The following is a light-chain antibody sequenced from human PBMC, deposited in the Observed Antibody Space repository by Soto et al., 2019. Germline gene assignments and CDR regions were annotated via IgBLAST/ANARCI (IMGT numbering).Light chain of an antibody. Sequence: DVELTQSPLSLPVTLGQPASISCRSSQSLVYSDGNTYLSWIHQRPGQSPRRLIYKVSNRDSGVQGRFSGSGSATDFTLKISGVEAEDVGVYFCMQVSHWPTTFGQGTRLEIK. CDR1: QSLVYSDGNTY. CDR2: KVS. CDR3: MQVSHWPTT. V-gene: IGKV2-30*01. J-gene: IGKJ5*01.